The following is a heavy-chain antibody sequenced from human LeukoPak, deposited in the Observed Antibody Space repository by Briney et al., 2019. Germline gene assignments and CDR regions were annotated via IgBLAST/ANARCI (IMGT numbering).Heavy chain of an antibody. D-gene: IGHD3-10*01. CDR3: STCLSRVGTRYFGMDV. V-gene: IGHV3-15*01. Sequence: AGGSLRLSCAASGFTFSNAWMIWVRQAPGKGLEWIGRIKTKTDAGTTDYAAPVKGRFTISRDDSKTTVYLQVNSLKTEDTAVYYCSTCLSRVGTRYFGMDVWGQGTTVTVSS. CDR2: IKTKTDAGTT. J-gene: IGHJ6*02. CDR1: GFTFSNAW.